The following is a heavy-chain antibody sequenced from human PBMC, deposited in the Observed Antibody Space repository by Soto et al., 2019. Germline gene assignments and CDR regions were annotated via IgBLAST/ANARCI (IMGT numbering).Heavy chain of an antibody. CDR2: IDSDGSRI. D-gene: IGHD2-15*01. CDR1: GFTFSNYW. J-gene: IGHJ4*02. CDR3: VRTSLVVAVAPREDF. V-gene: IGHV3-74*01. Sequence: EVQLVEPGGGLVQPGESLRLSCAASGFTFSNYWMHWVRQAPGKGLVWVSRIDSDGSRISYADFVKGRFTISRDNAKNTVYLHMNSLTAEDTAVYYCVRTSLVVAVAPREDFWGQGTLVTVSS.